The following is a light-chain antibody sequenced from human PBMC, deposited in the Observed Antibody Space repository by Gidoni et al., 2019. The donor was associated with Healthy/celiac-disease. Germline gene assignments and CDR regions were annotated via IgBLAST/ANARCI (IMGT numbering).Light chain of an antibody. Sequence: SYELTQPPSVSVSPGQTASITCSGDKLGEKYACWYQQKPGQSPVLVIYQDSKRPSGSPERFSGSNSGNTATLTISGTQAMDEADYYCQAWDSSTGGVFGGGTKLTVL. V-gene: IGLV3-1*01. CDR3: QAWDSSTGGV. CDR1: KLGEKY. J-gene: IGLJ3*02. CDR2: QDS.